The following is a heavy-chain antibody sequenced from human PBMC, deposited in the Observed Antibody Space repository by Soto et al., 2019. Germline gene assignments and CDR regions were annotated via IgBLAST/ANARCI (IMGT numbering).Heavy chain of an antibody. Sequence: SETLSLTCTVSGGSISSYYWSWIRQPPGKGLEWIGYIYYSGSTNYNPSLKSRVTISVDTSKNQFSLKLSSVTAADTAVCYCAREGVVAAKRHYYYYYYMDVWGKGTTVTDSS. CDR3: AREGVVAAKRHYYYYYYMDV. D-gene: IGHD2-15*01. J-gene: IGHJ6*03. V-gene: IGHV4-59*01. CDR2: IYYSGST. CDR1: GGSISSYY.